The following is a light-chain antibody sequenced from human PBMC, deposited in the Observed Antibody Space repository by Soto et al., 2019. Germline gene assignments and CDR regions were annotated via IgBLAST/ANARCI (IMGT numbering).Light chain of an antibody. J-gene: IGKJ5*01. CDR3: LQRTTWLPVT. CDR1: PSVDNS. V-gene: IGKV3-11*01. CDR2: GAF. Sequence: LKPTRATLTLTAGGRASLSCTASPSVDNSIAWYQQKTGQAPRLLIYGAFNRAAGSPARFIGSGCGTDFTLTINSLEPSDDAVFYCLQRTTWLPVTFGQGTRLEI.